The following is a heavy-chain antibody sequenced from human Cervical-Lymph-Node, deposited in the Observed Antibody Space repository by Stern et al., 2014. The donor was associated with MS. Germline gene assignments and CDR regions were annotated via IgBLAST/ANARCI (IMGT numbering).Heavy chain of an antibody. CDR3: ARDRTGYGNFDH. J-gene: IGHJ4*02. CDR2: IRGYNANR. Sequence: VKLVESGTEVKKPGASVKVSCTASGYTFSSYGITWVRQAPGQGLEWLGWIRGYNANRTSAQKVQDRLTMTTDTSTNTAYMELWSLRSDDTAVYYCARDRTGYGNFDHWGQGTLVIVSS. CDR1: GYTFSSYG. D-gene: IGHD5-12*01. V-gene: IGHV1-18*01.